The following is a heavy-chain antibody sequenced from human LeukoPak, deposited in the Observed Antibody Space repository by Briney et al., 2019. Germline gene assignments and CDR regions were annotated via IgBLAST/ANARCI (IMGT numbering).Heavy chain of an antibody. CDR2: ISGSGGNT. CDR1: GFSFTNAW. J-gene: IGHJ2*01. V-gene: IGHV3-23*01. Sequence: GGSLRLSCATSGFSFTNAWMTWVRQAPGKGLEWVSAISGSGGNTYYADSVKGRFTISRDNSKNTLYLQMNSLRAEDTAVYYCAKGWYFDLWGRGTLVTVSS. CDR3: AKGWYFDL.